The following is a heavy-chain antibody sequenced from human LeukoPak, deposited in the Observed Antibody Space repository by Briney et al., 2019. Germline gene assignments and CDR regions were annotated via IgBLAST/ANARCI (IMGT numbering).Heavy chain of an antibody. CDR1: GFTFSSYA. V-gene: IGHV3-30*04. J-gene: IGHJ3*02. Sequence: GGSLGLSCAASGFTFSSYAMHWVRQAPGKGLEWVAVISYDGSNKYYADSVKGRFTISRDNSKNTLYLQMNSLRAEDTAVYFCARGLTMVRGVINAFDIWGQGTMVTVSS. CDR3: ARGLTMVRGVINAFDI. D-gene: IGHD3-10*01. CDR2: ISYDGSNK.